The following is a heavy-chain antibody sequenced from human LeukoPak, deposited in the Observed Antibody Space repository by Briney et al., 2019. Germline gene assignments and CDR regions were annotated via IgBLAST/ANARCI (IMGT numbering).Heavy chain of an antibody. V-gene: IGHV3-33*01. CDR2: IWSGGNNQ. D-gene: IGHD1-26*01. J-gene: IGHJ4*02. CDR1: GFTFSSYV. Sequence: QPGGSLRLSCAASGFTFSSYVVHWVRQAPGKGLQWVAVIWSGGNNQYYADSVKGRFTISRDNSKNMLYLQMNSLGAEDTAVYYCARDRSYHYFEYWGQGTLVTVSS. CDR3: ARDRSYHYFEY.